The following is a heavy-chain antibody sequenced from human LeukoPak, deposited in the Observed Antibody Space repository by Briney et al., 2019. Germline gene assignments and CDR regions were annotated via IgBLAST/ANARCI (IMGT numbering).Heavy chain of an antibody. CDR2: ISFEGSNK. D-gene: IGHD2-15*01. CDR1: GFTFRSDG. V-gene: IGHV3-30*18. J-gene: IGHJ6*02. CDR3: AKSIVVVAATLYYYYYGMDV. Sequence: GRSLRLSCAASGFTFRSDGIHWVPQAPDGGQEWGAAISFEGSNKYYAGSVKDRFTISRDNSKNTLYLKMNSLKAEDTAVYYCAKSIVVVAATLYYYYYGMDVWGQGTTVTVSS.